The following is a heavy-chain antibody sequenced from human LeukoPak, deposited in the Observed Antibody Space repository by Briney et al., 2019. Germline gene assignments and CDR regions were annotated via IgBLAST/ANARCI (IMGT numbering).Heavy chain of an antibody. J-gene: IGHJ4*02. D-gene: IGHD3-22*01. V-gene: IGHV3-21*01. CDR3: AREKSSGSTFDY. CDR2: ISSSSSYI. Sequence: PGGSLRLSCAASGFTFSSYSMNWVRQAPGKGLEWVSSISSSSSYIYYADSVKGRLTISRDNAKNSLYLQMNSLRAEDTAVYYCAREKSSGSTFDYWGQGTLVTVSS. CDR1: GFTFSSYS.